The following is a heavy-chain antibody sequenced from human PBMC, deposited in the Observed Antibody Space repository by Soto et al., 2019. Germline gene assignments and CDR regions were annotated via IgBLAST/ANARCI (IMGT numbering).Heavy chain of an antibody. D-gene: IGHD3-10*01. CDR1: GYTFTSYG. Sequence: QVQLVQSGAEVKKPGASVKVSCKASGYTFTSYGISWVRQAPGQGLEWMGWISANNGNTNYAQKLQGRVTMTTDTSTSTAYMELRSLRSDDTAGYYCARLLLWFGSPGHFDYWGQGTLVTVSS. CDR2: ISANNGNT. CDR3: ARLLLWFGSPGHFDY. J-gene: IGHJ4*02. V-gene: IGHV1-18*01.